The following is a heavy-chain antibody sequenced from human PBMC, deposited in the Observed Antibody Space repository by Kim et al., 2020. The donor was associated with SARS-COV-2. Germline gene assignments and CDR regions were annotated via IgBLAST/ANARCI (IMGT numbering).Heavy chain of an antibody. Sequence: SETLSLTCTVSGGSISSSSYYWGWIRQPPGKGLEWIGSIYYSGSTYYNPSLKSRVTISVDTSKNQFSLKLSSVTAADTAVYYCVRSLTYYYDSSGYGALNAFDIWGQGTMVTVSS. CDR2: IYYSGST. V-gene: IGHV4-39*01. CDR1: GGSISSSSYY. J-gene: IGHJ3*02. D-gene: IGHD3-22*01. CDR3: VRSLTYYYDSSGYGALNAFDI.